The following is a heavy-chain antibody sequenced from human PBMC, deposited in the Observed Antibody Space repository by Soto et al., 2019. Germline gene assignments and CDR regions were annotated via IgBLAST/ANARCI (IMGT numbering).Heavy chain of an antibody. V-gene: IGHV3-49*04. J-gene: IGHJ4*02. D-gene: IGHD3-22*01. Sequence: EVQLVESGGGLVQPGRSLRLSCTASGFTFGDYAMSWVRQAPGKGLEWVGFIRSKAYGGTTEYAASVKGRFTISRDDSKSIAYLQMNSLKNEVTAVYYCTPPFSSGYYYWGQGTLVTVSS. CDR3: TPPFSSGYYY. CDR2: IRSKAYGGTT. CDR1: GFTFGDYA.